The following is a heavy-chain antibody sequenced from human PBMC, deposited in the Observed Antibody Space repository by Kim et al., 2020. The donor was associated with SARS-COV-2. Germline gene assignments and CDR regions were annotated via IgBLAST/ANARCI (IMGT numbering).Heavy chain of an antibody. CDR2: IYSGGSST. D-gene: IGHD3-10*01. CDR3: AKGRPRRGSGSSHDAFDI. Sequence: GGSLRLSCAASGFTFSSYAMSWVRQAPGKGLEWVSVIYSGGSSTYYADSVKGRFTISRDNSKNTLYLQMNSLRAEDTAVYYCAKGRPRRGSGSSHDAFDIWGQGTMVTVSS. V-gene: IGHV3-23*03. CDR1: GFTFSSYA. J-gene: IGHJ3*02.